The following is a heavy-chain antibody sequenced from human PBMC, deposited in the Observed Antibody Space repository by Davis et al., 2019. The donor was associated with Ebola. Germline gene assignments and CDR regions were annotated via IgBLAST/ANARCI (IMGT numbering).Heavy chain of an antibody. J-gene: IGHJ6*03. CDR1: GFTFSSYS. D-gene: IGHD5-24*01. V-gene: IGHV3-21*01. CDR3: ARVRTIDDYYYYYMDV. Sequence: GESLKISCAASGFTFSSYSMNCVRQAPGKGLEWVSSISSRSSYIYYADSVKGRFTTSRDNAKNSLYLQMNSLRAEDTAVYYCARVRTIDDYYYYYMDVWGKGTTVTVSS. CDR2: ISSRSSYI.